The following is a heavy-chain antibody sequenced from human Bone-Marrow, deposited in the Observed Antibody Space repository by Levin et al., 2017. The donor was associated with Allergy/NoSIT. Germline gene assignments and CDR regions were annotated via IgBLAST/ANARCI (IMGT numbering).Heavy chain of an antibody. Sequence: GGSLRLSCAASGFTFSSYAMSWVRQAPGKGLEWVSAISGSGGSTYYADSVKGRFTISRDNSKNTLYLQMNSLRAEDTAVYYCAKPNAGYCSSTSCYSQFDYWGQGTLVTVSS. CDR1: GFTFSSYA. CDR2: ISGSGGST. D-gene: IGHD2-2*01. V-gene: IGHV3-23*01. J-gene: IGHJ4*02. CDR3: AKPNAGYCSSTSCYSQFDY.